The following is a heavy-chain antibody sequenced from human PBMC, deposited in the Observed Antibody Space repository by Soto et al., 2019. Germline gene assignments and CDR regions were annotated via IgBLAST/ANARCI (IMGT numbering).Heavy chain of an antibody. Sequence: QVQLVESGGGVIQPGKSLRLSCAASGFAFSADAMHWVRQAPGKGLEWVAVLWADGSRQFYLDSVKGRFSISRDNSKNTLYLQMNNLRIDDTAMYFCARGTGYWGISDNWGQGTLVSVSS. J-gene: IGHJ4*02. CDR1: GFAFSADA. V-gene: IGHV3-33*01. CDR2: LWADGSRQ. D-gene: IGHD3-9*01. CDR3: ARGTGYWGISDN.